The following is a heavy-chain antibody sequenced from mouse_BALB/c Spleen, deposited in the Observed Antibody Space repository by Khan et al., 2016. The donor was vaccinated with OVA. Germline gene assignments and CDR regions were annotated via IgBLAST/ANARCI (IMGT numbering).Heavy chain of an antibody. CDR3: ARDYDYDGYYTMDY. Sequence: EVELVESGGGLVNPGGSLKLSCAASGFTFSDYYMYWVRQTPEKRLEWVATISDGGNYTYYPDDLKGRFTISRDNAQNSLYLQMSSLKSEDTAMYYGARDYDYDGYYTMDYWGQGTSVTVSS. J-gene: IGHJ4*01. CDR1: GFTFSDYY. CDR2: ISDGGNYT. D-gene: IGHD2-4*01. V-gene: IGHV5-4*02.